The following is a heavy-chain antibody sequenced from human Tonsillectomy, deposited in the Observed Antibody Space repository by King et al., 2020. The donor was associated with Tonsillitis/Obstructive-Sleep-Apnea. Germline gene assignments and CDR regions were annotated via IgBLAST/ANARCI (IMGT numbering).Heavy chain of an antibody. CDR3: SRDPSGFHFDY. J-gene: IGHJ4*02. CDR2: IRGKAFGGAT. Sequence: VQLVESGGGLVKPGRSLRLSCTASGFTFGDYAMSWFRQAPGKGLEWVGYIRGKAFGGATGFAASVKGRFTMSRDDSNSIAYLQMNSLKTEDTAMYYCSRDPSGFHFDYWGQGTLVTVSS. CDR1: GFTFGDYA. V-gene: IGHV3-49*05.